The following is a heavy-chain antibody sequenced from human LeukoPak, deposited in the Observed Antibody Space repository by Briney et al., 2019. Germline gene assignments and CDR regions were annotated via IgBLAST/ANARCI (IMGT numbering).Heavy chain of an antibody. CDR2: ISSSSSYI. J-gene: IGHJ6*03. CDR3: ASSLVAGYYYYSYYYMDV. CDR1: GFTFSNYN. D-gene: IGHD5-18*01. Sequence: GGSLRLSCAAPGFTFSNYNMNWVRQAPGKGLEWVSSISSSSSYIYYADSVKGRFTISRDSAKNSLYLQMNSLRAEDTAVYYCASSLVAGYYYYSYYYMDVWGKGTTVTVSS. V-gene: IGHV3-21*01.